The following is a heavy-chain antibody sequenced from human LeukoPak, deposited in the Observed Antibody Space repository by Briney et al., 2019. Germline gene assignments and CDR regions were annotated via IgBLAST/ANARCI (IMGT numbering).Heavy chain of an antibody. CDR2: TYYRSKWYN. Sequence: SQTLSLTCAISGDIVSSNSAAWNWIRQSPSRGLEWLGRTYYRSKWYNDYAVSVKSRITINPDTSKNQFSLQLNSVTPEDTAVYYCARDRGSGWLYYYYGMDVWGQGTTVTVSS. D-gene: IGHD6-19*01. CDR1: GDIVSSNSAA. V-gene: IGHV6-1*01. J-gene: IGHJ6*02. CDR3: ARDRGSGWLYYYYGMDV.